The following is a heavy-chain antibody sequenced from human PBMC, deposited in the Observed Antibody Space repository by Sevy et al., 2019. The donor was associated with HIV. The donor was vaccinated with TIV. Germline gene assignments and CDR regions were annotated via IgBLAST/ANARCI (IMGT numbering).Heavy chain of an antibody. CDR2: IYSGGST. V-gene: IGHV3-53*01. J-gene: IGHJ4*02. CDR1: GFIVSSNY. CDR3: ARGGPGSTYYYDSSGYPN. D-gene: IGHD3-22*01. Sequence: GGSLRLSCAASGFIVSSNYMSWVRQAPGKGLEWVSVIYSGGSTYYADSVKGRFTISRDNSKNTLYLQMNSLRVEDTAVYYCARGGPGSTYYYDSSGYPNWGQGTLVTVSP.